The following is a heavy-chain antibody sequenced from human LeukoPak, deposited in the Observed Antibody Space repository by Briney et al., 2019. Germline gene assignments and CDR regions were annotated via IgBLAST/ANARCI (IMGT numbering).Heavy chain of an antibody. D-gene: IGHD4-17*01. CDR3: AKGGLATVTTAYFDY. J-gene: IGHJ4*02. V-gene: IGHV3-30*18. CDR1: GFTFSSYG. Sequence: GGSLRLSCAASGFTFSSYGMHWVRQAPGKGLEWVAVISYDGSNKYYADSVKGRFTISRDNSKNTLYLQMNSLRAEDTAVYYCAKGGLATVTTAYFDYWGQGTLVTVSS. CDR2: ISYDGSNK.